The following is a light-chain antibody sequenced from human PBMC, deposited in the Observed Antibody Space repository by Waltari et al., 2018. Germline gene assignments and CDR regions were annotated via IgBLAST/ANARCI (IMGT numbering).Light chain of an antibody. Sequence: QSVLTQPPSVSGAPGQRVTISCTGSSSNIGAGYVVHWYQQLPGTAPKLLIYGNSNRPSGVPDRFSGSKSGTSASLAITGLQAEDEADYYCQSYDISLSVLFGGETKLTVL. J-gene: IGLJ2*01. CDR3: QSYDISLSVL. CDR1: SSNIGAGYV. CDR2: GNS. V-gene: IGLV1-40*01.